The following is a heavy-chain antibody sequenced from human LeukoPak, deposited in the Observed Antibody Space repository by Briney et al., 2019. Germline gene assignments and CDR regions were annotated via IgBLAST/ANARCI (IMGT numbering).Heavy chain of an antibody. CDR3: ARLIHYFDY. CDR1: GYSISSGYY. CDR2: IYHSGST. V-gene: IGHV4-38-2*02. J-gene: IGHJ4*02. Sequence: PSETLSLTCTVSGYSISSGYYWGWIRQPPGKGLEWIGSIYHSGSTYYNPSLKSRVTISVDTSKNQFSLKLSSVTAADTAVYYCARLIHYFDYWGQGTLVTVSS.